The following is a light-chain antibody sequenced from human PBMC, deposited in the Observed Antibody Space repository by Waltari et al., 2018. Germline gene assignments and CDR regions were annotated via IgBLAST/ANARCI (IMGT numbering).Light chain of an antibody. CDR1: RSNVGINT. CDR3: AAWDGGLNGLI. J-gene: IGLJ2*01. Sequence: QSVLSQPPSESGTPGQRVTISCSGTRSNVGINTVNWYQHLPGTSPKLLIYSNNHRPSGVPDRFSASKSGTSASLAISGLQSEDEGDYYCAAWDGGLNGLIFGGGTKLTVL. V-gene: IGLV1-44*01. CDR2: SNN.